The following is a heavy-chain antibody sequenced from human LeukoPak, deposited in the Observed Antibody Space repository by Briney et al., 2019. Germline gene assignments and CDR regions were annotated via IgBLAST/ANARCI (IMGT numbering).Heavy chain of an antibody. CDR3: AKHKGSGSYYLYSFDY. D-gene: IGHD3-10*01. CDR2: ISGSGGFT. Sequence: PGGSLRLSCAASGSTFSTYAMSWVRQAPGKGLEWVSSISGSGGFTYYADSVKGRFTISRDNSKNTLYLQMNSLRAEDTAVYYCAKHKGSGSYYLYSFDYWGQGTLVTVSS. V-gene: IGHV3-23*01. CDR1: GSTFSTYA. J-gene: IGHJ4*02.